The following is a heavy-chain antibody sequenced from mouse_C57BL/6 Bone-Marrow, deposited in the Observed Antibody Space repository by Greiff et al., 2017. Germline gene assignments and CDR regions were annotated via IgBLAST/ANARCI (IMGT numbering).Heavy chain of an antibody. CDR3: ARLYYYGSSSFDY. CDR1: GFTFSDYG. V-gene: IGHV5-17*01. J-gene: IGHJ2*01. CDR2: ISSGSSTI. Sequence: DVMLVESGGGLVKPGGSLKLSCAASGFTFSDYGMHWVRQAPEKGLEWVAYISSGSSTIYYADTVKGRFTISRDNAKNTLFLQMTSLRSEDTAMYYCARLYYYGSSSFDYWGQGTTLTVSS. D-gene: IGHD1-1*01.